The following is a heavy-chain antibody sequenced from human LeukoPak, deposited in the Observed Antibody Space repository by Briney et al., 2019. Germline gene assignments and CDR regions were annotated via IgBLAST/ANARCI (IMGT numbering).Heavy chain of an antibody. V-gene: IGHV3-49*04. Sequence: GGSLRLSCTASGFTFGDYAMSWVRQAPGKGLEWVGFIRSKAYGGTTEYAASVKGRFTISRDDSKSIAYLQMNSLKTEDTAVYYCTRDLEYSGLWPYDYWGQGTLVTVSS. D-gene: IGHD2/OR15-2a*01. CDR1: GFTFGDYA. J-gene: IGHJ4*02. CDR3: TRDLEYSGLWPYDY. CDR2: IRSKAYGGTT.